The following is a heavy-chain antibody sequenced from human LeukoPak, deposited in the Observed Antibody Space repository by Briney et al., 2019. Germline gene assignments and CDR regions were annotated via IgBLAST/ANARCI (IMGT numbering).Heavy chain of an antibody. Sequence: PGGSLRLSCAASGFTFSSYWMHWVRQAPGKGLVWVSRINSDGSSTSYADSVKGRFTISRDNAKNTLYLQMNSLRAEDTAVYYCARVDYYDSSGYLTYYYYYYMDVWGKGTTVIVSS. J-gene: IGHJ6*03. CDR1: GFTFSSYW. CDR2: INSDGSST. CDR3: ARVDYYDSSGYLTYYYYYYMDV. V-gene: IGHV3-74*01. D-gene: IGHD3-22*01.